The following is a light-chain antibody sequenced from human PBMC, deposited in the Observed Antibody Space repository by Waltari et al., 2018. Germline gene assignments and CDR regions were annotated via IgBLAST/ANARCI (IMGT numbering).Light chain of an antibody. J-gene: IGLJ1*01. CDR2: DVS. V-gene: IGLV2-11*01. Sequence: QSALTQPRSVSGSPGQSVTISCTGTSSDVGGYKFVSWYQRHPGKAPKLMSYDVSKRPSGVPDRFSGSKSGNTASLTISGLQAEDEADYYCCSYGGSDTSYVFGTGTKVTVL. CDR1: SSDVGGYKF. CDR3: CSYGGSDTSYV.